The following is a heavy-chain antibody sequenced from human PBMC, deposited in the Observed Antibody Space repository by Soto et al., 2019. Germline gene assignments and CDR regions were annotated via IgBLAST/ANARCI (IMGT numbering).Heavy chain of an antibody. J-gene: IGHJ4*02. V-gene: IGHV1-46*01. CDR2: FNPYGGTT. Sequence: VQLMQSGPEVKKPGASLKLSCKTSGYTFSDYYIHWVRQAPGQGLEWMGVFNPYGGTTDYAQNFQGRVTMTGDTSTRTVYMEMTRLRYEDTAIYYCATLGGSYDWGQGTLITVSS. D-gene: IGHD3-16*01. CDR3: ATLGGSYD. CDR1: GYTFSDYY.